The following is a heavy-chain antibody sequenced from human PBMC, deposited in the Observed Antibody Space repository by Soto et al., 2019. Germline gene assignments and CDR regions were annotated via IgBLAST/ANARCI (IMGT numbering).Heavy chain of an antibody. CDR1: GFTFSNAW. V-gene: IGHV3-15*01. CDR2: IKSRTDGGTK. Sequence: EVQLVESGGGLVKPGGSLRLSCAASGFTFSNAWMSWVRQAPGKGLEWVGRIKSRTDGGTKDYAAPVKGRFTISSEDSKNTPYLQMNSLKTEVTAVYYCTTQVGNCSGGSCAFDYWGQGTLVTVSS. D-gene: IGHD2-15*01. CDR3: TTQVGNCSGGSCAFDY. J-gene: IGHJ4*02.